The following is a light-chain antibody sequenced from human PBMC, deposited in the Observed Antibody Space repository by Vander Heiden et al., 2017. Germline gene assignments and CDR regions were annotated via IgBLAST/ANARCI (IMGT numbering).Light chain of an antibody. CDR3: QQRSNWTT. CDR1: QGVSSY. Sequence: EIVLTQSPATLSLSPGERATLSCRASQGVSSYLAWYQQKPGQAPRLLIYDASNRATGISARFSGSGPGTDFTLTISSLEPEDFAVYYCQQRSNWTTFGGGTKVEIK. V-gene: IGKV3D-11*01. J-gene: IGKJ4*01. CDR2: DAS.